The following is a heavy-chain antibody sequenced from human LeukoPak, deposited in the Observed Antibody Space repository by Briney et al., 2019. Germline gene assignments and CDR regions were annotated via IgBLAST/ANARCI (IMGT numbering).Heavy chain of an antibody. CDR1: GYTFTGYY. D-gene: IGHD6-19*01. J-gene: IGHJ4*02. Sequence: GASVKVSCKASGYTFTGYYMHWVRQAPGRGLEWMGWINPNSGGTNYAQKFQGRVTMTRDTSISTAYMELSRLRSDDTAVYYCARAIAVAAPFDYWGQGTLVTVSS. V-gene: IGHV1-2*02. CDR2: INPNSGGT. CDR3: ARAIAVAAPFDY.